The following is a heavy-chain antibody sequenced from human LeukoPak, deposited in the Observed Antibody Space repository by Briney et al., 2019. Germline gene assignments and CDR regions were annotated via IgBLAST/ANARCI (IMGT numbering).Heavy chain of an antibody. J-gene: IGHJ4*02. D-gene: IGHD6-19*01. CDR2: ISGSGGST. V-gene: IGHV3-23*01. CDR3: AKASSAVAGTSFDY. CDR1: GFTFSSYA. Sequence: PGGSLRLSCAASGFTFSSYAMSWVRQAPGKGLDWVSAISGSGGSTYYADSVKGRFTISRDNSKNTLYLQMHSLRAEDTAIYYCAKASSAVAGTSFDYWGQGTLVTVSS.